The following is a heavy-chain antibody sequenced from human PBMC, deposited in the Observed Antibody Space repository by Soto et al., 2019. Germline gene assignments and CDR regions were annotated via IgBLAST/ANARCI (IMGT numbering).Heavy chain of an antibody. CDR1: GGSISSSNW. Sequence: SETLSLTCAASGGSISSSNWWSWVRQPPGKGLEWIGEIYHSGSTNYNPSLKSRVTISVDKSKNQFSLKLSSVTAADTAVYYCAGGIVVPAATTYYYYGMDVWGQGTTVTVSS. CDR3: AGGIVVPAATTYYYYGMDV. CDR2: IYHSGST. J-gene: IGHJ6*02. V-gene: IGHV4-4*02. D-gene: IGHD2-2*01.